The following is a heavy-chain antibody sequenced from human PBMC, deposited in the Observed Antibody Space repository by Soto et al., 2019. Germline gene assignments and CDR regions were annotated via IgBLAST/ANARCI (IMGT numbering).Heavy chain of an antibody. Sequence: PGGSLRLSCAAPGFTFSSYAMSWVRQAPGKGLEWVSAISGSGGSTYYADSVKGRFTISRDNSKNTLYLQMNSVRAEDTAVYYCAKDRVRGWYYYWGQGTLVTVSS. V-gene: IGHV3-23*01. CDR1: GFTFSSYA. J-gene: IGHJ4*02. D-gene: IGHD6-19*01. CDR3: AKDRVRGWYYY. CDR2: ISGSGGST.